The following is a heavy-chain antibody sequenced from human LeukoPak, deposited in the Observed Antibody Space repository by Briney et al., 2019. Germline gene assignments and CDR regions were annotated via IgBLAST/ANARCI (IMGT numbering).Heavy chain of an antibody. D-gene: IGHD3-3*01. V-gene: IGHV3-23*01. J-gene: IGHJ4*02. CDR1: GFSLSNYA. CDR3: AKDRRRFWSGYLDY. CDR2: ISDSGGTT. Sequence: PGGSLRLFCAASGFSLSNYAMSWVRQAPGKGLEWVSGISDSGGTTYYADSVKGRFTISRNNSKNTLYLQMNSLTAEDTAVYYCAKDRRRFWSGYLDYWGQGALVTVSS.